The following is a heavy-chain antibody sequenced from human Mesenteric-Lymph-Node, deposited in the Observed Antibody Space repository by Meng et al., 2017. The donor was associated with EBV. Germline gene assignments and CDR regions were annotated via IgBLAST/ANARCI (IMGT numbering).Heavy chain of an antibody. D-gene: IGHD2-21*02. CDR3: ARVGAYCGGDCYHPR. CDR2: IYHIGST. Sequence: LYETSPGLLMPQRPLSRTRPSPGGTISSRNCCVSVRRPPWKGLQCIRTIYHIGSTNYNPSLKSRVTISVDESKNQFSLRLSSVTAADTAVYYCARVGAYCGGDCYHPRWGQGTLVTVSS. J-gene: IGHJ4*02. CDR1: GGTISSRNC. V-gene: IGHV4-4*03.